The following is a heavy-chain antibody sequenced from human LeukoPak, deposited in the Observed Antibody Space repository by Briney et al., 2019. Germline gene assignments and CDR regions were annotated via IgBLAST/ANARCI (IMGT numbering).Heavy chain of an antibody. D-gene: IGHD2-21*02. J-gene: IGHJ4*02. CDR1: GFTFSSYA. CDR3: ARDARRPRDVLVTSDDLDY. Sequence: GGSLRLSCAASGFTFSSYAMHWVRQAPGEGLEWVAVISYDGSNKYYADSVKGRFTISRDNSKNTLYLQMNSLRAEDTAVYYCARDARRPRDVLVTSDDLDYWGQGTLVTVSS. CDR2: ISYDGSNK. V-gene: IGHV3-30*01.